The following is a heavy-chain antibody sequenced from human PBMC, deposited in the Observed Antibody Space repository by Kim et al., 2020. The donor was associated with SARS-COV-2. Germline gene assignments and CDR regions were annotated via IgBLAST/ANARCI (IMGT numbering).Heavy chain of an antibody. CDR3: ASQPRIQLYYYYGMDV. J-gene: IGHJ6*02. CDR1: GGSISSGGYY. Sequence: SETLSLTCTVSGGSISSGGYYWSWIRQHPGKGLEWIGYIYYSGSTYYNPSLKSRVTISVDTSKNQFSLKLSSVTAADTAVYYCASQPRIQLYYYYGMDVWGQGTTVTVSS. V-gene: IGHV4-31*03. CDR2: IYYSGST. D-gene: IGHD1-1*01.